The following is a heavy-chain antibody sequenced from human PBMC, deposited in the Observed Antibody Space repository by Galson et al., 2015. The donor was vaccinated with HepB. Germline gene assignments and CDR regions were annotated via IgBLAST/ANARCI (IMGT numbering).Heavy chain of an antibody. CDR1: GFTLTDHF. CDR3: ARCPDDCYSNCHYYMDV. D-gene: IGHD2-21*02. J-gene: IGHJ6*03. V-gene: IGHV3-72*01. Sequence: SLRLSCAASGFTLTDHFMDWVRQAPGKGLEWVGRITNLPITYDTEYAASVSGRFTISRDESKTSLFLQMDSLKTEDTAVYYCARCPDDCYSNCHYYMDVWGQGTTVIVAS. CDR2: ITNLPITYDT.